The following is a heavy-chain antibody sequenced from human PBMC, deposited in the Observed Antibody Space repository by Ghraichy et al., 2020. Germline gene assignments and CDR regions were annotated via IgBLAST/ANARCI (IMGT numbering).Heavy chain of an antibody. CDR1: GFTFSSYA. CDR3: AKGHGDYYDSSGYYRSGWYFDL. V-gene: IGHV3-23*01. Sequence: LSLTCAASGFTFSSYAMSWVRQAPGKGLEWVSSISGRGDGTYYADSVKGRFTISRDNSKNTLYLQMNSLRAEDTAVYYCAKGHGDYYDSSGYYRSGWYFDLWGRGTLVSVSS. D-gene: IGHD3-22*01. CDR2: ISGRGDGT. J-gene: IGHJ2*01.